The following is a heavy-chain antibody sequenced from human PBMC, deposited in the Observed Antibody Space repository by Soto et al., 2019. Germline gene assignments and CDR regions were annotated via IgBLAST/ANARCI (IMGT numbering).Heavy chain of an antibody. CDR2: TYYSGST. CDR3: ARVRGTAGKRYFDY. J-gene: IGHJ4*01. CDR1: GGSMIAYY. D-gene: IGHD6-13*01. V-gene: IGHV4-59*01. Sequence: SETLSLTCTVSGGSMIAYYWNWMRQPPGKGLQGIGYTYYSGSTTYNPSLKSRVTISVDSSKNQFSLKLDSVTPADTAVYYCARVRGTAGKRYFDYWGPGTLVTVSS.